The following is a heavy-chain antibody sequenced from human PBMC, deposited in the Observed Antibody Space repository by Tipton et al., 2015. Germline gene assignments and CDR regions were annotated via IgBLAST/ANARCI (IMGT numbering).Heavy chain of an antibody. V-gene: IGHV4-38-2*01. J-gene: IGHJ4*02. Sequence: LRLSCAVSAYSISTDYYWVWTRQPPGKGLEWIGTISHGGNTFYNPSLKSRVTISADTSKNQFSLRLCSVTAADTAVYYCACHDYDLLTRDYQTVDYWGQGTLVTVSS. D-gene: IGHD3-9*01. CDR1: AYSISTDYY. CDR2: ISHGGNT. CDR3: ACHDYDLLTRDYQTVDY.